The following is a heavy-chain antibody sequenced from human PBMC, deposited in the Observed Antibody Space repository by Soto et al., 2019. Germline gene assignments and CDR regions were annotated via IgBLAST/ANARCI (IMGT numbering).Heavy chain of an antibody. Sequence: EVQLLESGGGLVQPGGSLRLSCAASGFTFSSYAMSWVRQAPGKGLEWVSAISGSGGSTYYADSVKGRFTISRDNSKNTLYRQMNSLRAEDTAVYYCAKADIVVVPAAMVPIRGVDYWGQGTLVTVSS. CDR2: ISGSGGST. D-gene: IGHD2-2*01. J-gene: IGHJ4*02. V-gene: IGHV3-23*01. CDR1: GFTFSSYA. CDR3: AKADIVVVPAAMVPIRGVDY.